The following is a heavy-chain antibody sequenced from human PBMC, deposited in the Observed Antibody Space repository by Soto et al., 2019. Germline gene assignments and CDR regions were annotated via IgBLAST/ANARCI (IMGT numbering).Heavy chain of an antibody. J-gene: IGHJ6*02. D-gene: IGHD3-10*01. CDR3: AKGVLSFHYGMEV. V-gene: IGHV3-23*01. CDR1: GFTFNTYP. Sequence: GGSLRLSCATSGFTFNTYPMAWVRQAPGKGLEWVSSISSTAGRTSSYADSVKGRFAISRDFSDNTVYLQMNNLRVDDTAVYFCAKGVLSFHYGMEVWGQGTTVTVSS. CDR2: ISSTAGRTS.